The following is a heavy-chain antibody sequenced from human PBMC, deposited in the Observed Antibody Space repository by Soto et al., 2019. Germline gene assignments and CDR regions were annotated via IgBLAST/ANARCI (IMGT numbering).Heavy chain of an antibody. D-gene: IGHD1-1*01. CDR2: IYYSGST. CDR3: AKDRPRRTSGYFFDY. V-gene: IGHV4-59*12. J-gene: IGHJ4*02. CDR1: GGSISSYY. Sequence: SETLSLTCTVSGGSISSYYWSWIRQPPGKGLEWIGYIYYSGSTYYNPSLKSRVTISVDTSKNQFSLKLSSVTAADTALYYCAKDRPRRTSGYFFDYWGQGTPVTVSS.